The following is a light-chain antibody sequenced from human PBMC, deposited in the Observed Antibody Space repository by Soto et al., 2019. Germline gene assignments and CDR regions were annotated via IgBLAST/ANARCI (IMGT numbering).Light chain of an antibody. V-gene: IGLV2-14*01. Sequence: QSALAQRASVSGSPGQSITISCTGSGRDIGAYDYVSWYQQHPGKAPKLLIYGVKNRPSGVSYRFSASKSAFTASLTISGLQAEDEAHYYCSSYTTSYFYVFGPGTKVTVL. CDR1: GRDIGAYDY. J-gene: IGLJ1*01. CDR2: GVK. CDR3: SSYTTSYFYV.